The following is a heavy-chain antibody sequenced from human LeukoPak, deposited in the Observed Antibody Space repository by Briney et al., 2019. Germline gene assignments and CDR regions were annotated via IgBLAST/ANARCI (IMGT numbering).Heavy chain of an antibody. CDR1: GFTFSSYA. D-gene: IGHD4-17*01. CDR2: ISYDGSNK. J-gene: IGHJ4*02. CDR3: ARDLAPVTHLYFDY. V-gene: IGHV3-30-3*01. Sequence: GGSLSLSCAASGFTFSSYAMHWVRQAPGKGLEWVAVISYDGSNKYYADSVKGRFTISRDNSKNTLYLQMNSLRAEDTAVYYCARDLAPVTHLYFDYWGQGTLVTVSS.